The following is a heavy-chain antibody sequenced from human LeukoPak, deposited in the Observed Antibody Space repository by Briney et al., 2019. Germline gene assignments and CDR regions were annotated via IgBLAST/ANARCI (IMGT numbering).Heavy chain of an antibody. CDR1: GGSISSSNW. D-gene: IGHD2-2*01. CDR2: IYHSGST. J-gene: IGHJ4*02. Sequence: PSETLSLTCAVSGGSISSSNWWSWVRQPPGKGLEWIGEIYHSGSTNYNPSLKSRVTISVDKSKNQFSLKLSSVTAADTAVYYCASIVVVPAASLYYFDYWGQGTLVTVPS. V-gene: IGHV4-4*02. CDR3: ASIVVVPAASLYYFDY.